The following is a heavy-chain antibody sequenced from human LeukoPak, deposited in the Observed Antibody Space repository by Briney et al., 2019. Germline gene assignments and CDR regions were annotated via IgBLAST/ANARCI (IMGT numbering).Heavy chain of an antibody. CDR2: ISYDGSNK. Sequence: GGSLRLCCAASGFTFSSYGMHWVRQAPGKGLEWVAVISYDGSNKYYADSVKGRFTISRDNSKNTLYLQMNSLRAEDTAVYYCARDGFHYDSSPNDYWGQGTLVTVSS. D-gene: IGHD3-22*01. CDR3: ARDGFHYDSSPNDY. J-gene: IGHJ4*02. CDR1: GFTFSSYG. V-gene: IGHV3-30*03.